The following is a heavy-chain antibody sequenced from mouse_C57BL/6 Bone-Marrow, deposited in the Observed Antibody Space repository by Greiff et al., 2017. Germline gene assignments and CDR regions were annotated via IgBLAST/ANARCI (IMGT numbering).Heavy chain of an antibody. Sequence: VKLQQPGAELVRPGSSVKLSCKASGYTFTSYWMHWVKQRPIQGLEWIGNIDPSDSETHYNQKFKDKATLTVDKSSSTAYMQLSSLTSEDSAVYYCARNHYYGSSFYWYFDVWGTGTTVTVSS. CDR1: GYTFTSYW. V-gene: IGHV1-52*01. CDR3: ARNHYYGSSFYWYFDV. D-gene: IGHD1-1*01. J-gene: IGHJ1*03. CDR2: IDPSDSET.